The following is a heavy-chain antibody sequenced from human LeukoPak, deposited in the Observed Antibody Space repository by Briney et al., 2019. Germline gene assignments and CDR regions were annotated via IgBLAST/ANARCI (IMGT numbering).Heavy chain of an antibody. Sequence: SETLSLTCTVSGGSISGHWWSRIRQPPGKGLEWIGDVFYSGGTNYNPSLKSRLSISLDTSKNQFSLKLSSVTAADTAMYYCARRNTADASIDFWGQGTLVTASS. CDR1: GGSISGHW. CDR2: VFYSGGT. J-gene: IGHJ4*02. CDR3: ARRNTADASIDF. D-gene: IGHD2/OR15-2a*01. V-gene: IGHV4-59*08.